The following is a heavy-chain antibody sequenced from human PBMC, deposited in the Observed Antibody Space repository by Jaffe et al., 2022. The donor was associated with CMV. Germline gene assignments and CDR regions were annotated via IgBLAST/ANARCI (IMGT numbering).Heavy chain of an antibody. Sequence: QLQLQESGPGLVKPSETLSLTCTVSGGSISSSSYYWGWIRQPPGKGLEWIGSIYYSGSTYYNPSLKSRVTISVDTSKNQFSLKLSSVTAADTAVYYCARRAGTMIVKPYYFDYWGQGTLVTVSS. V-gene: IGHV4-39*01. CDR3: ARRAGTMIVKPYYFDY. J-gene: IGHJ4*02. CDR1: GGSISSSSYY. CDR2: IYYSGST. D-gene: IGHD3-22*01.